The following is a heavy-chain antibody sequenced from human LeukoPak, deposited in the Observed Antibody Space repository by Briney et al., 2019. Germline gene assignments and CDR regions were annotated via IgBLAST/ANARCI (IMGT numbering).Heavy chain of an antibody. CDR1: GIPFSGFY. V-gene: IGHV3-11*03. D-gene: IGHD6-13*01. Sequence: GGSLRLSCVVSGIPFSGFYMNWIRQAPGKGLEWISYVSSGSSYTDYAESVKGRFTISRDNAKSALYLEMSDLRVEDTAVYYCAAGTAADYWGQGTLVIVSS. CDR2: VSSGSSYT. CDR3: AAGTAADY. J-gene: IGHJ4*02.